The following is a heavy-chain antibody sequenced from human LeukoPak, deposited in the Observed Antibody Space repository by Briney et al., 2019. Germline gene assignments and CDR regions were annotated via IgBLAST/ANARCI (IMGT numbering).Heavy chain of an antibody. V-gene: IGHV3-23*01. Sequence: PGGSLRLSCAASAFTSSIYAMNWVRPAPGKGLEWVSGISGGGGSTYYADSVKGWFTISRDNSKNTLYLQMDSLRAEDTALYYCAKGSGINHYHWIDPWGQGTLVTVSP. CDR1: AFTSSIYA. J-gene: IGHJ5*02. CDR2: ISGGGGST. D-gene: IGHD1-14*01. CDR3: AKGSGINHYHWIDP.